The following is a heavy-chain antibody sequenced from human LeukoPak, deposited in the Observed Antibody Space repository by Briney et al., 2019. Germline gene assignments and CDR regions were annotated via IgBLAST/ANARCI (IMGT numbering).Heavy chain of an antibody. V-gene: IGHV3-9*01. Sequence: PGRSLRLSCAASGFTFSQYAIHWVRQVPGKGLEWVSGISWSSAKIHYADSVKGRFTISRDNAKNSLYLQMNSLRAEDTAVYYCARYRSGYYFDYWGQGTLVTVSS. CDR3: ARYRSGYYFDY. J-gene: IGHJ4*02. CDR2: ISWSSAKI. D-gene: IGHD3-10*01. CDR1: GFTFSQYA.